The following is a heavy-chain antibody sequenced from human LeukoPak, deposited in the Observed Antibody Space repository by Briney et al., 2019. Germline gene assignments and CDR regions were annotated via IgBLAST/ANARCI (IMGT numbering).Heavy chain of an antibody. V-gene: IGHV3-30-3*01. Sequence: GGSLRLSCAASGFTFSSYAMHWVRQAPGKGLEWVAVISYDGSGKYYADSVKGRFTISRDNSKDTLYLQMNSLRAEDTAVYYCARDIAAAGTYFQYWGQGTLVTVSS. CDR3: ARDIAAAGTYFQY. D-gene: IGHD6-13*01. CDR1: GFTFSSYA. CDR2: ISYDGSGK. J-gene: IGHJ1*01.